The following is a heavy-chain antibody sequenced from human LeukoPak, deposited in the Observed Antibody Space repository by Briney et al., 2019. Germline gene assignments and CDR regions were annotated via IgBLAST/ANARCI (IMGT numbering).Heavy chain of an antibody. J-gene: IGHJ4*02. Sequence: GGSLRLSCAASGFTFSSYDMHWVRQAPGKGLEWVAVISYDGSNKYYADSVKGRFTISRDNSKNTLYLQMNSLRAEDTAVYYCARDHDSSDLPMDYWGQGTLVTVSS. D-gene: IGHD3-22*01. CDR3: ARDHDSSDLPMDY. CDR1: GFTFSSYD. V-gene: IGHV3-30-3*01. CDR2: ISYDGSNK.